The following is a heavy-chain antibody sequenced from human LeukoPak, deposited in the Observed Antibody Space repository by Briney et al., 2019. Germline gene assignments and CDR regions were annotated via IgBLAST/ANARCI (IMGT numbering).Heavy chain of an antibody. D-gene: IGHD6-13*01. CDR3: AKGGRGAAAGTGWFDP. Sequence: GRSLRLSCAASGFTFSSYAMHWVRQAPGKGLEWVAVIRYDGSNEYYADSVKGRFTISRDDSKNMLYLQVNSLRAEDTAVYFCAKGGRGAAAGTGWFDPWGQGTLVTVSS. V-gene: IGHV3-30*04. CDR2: IRYDGSNE. J-gene: IGHJ5*02. CDR1: GFTFSSYA.